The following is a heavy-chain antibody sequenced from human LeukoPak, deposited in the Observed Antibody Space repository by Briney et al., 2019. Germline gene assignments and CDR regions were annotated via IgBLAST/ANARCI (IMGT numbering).Heavy chain of an antibody. D-gene: IGHD1-26*01. Sequence: SETLYLTCTVSGGSIRSYYWSWIRQPPGKGLEWSGYIYYSGSTKYNPSLKSRATISVDTSKNQFSLKLNSVTAADTAVYYCASGSYYFDYWGQGTLVTVSS. J-gene: IGHJ4*02. CDR1: GGSIRSYY. CDR3: ASGSYYFDY. V-gene: IGHV4-59*08. CDR2: IYYSGST.